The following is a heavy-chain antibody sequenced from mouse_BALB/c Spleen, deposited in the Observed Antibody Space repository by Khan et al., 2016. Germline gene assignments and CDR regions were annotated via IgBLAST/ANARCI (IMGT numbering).Heavy chain of an antibody. D-gene: IGHD1-1*02. CDR3: ARVWGDY. J-gene: IGHJ4*01. CDR1: GFSLTGYG. V-gene: IGHV2-6-7*01. CDR2: IWGDGST. Sequence: QVQLKESGPGLVAPSQSLSITCTVSGFSLTGYGVNWVRQPPGKGLEWLGMIWGDGSTDYNSALKSRLNINKDNSKSQVFLKMNRLPTDDTARYYCARVWGDYWGQGTSVTVSS.